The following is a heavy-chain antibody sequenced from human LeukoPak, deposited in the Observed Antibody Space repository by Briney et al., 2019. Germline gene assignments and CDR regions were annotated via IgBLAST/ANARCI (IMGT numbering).Heavy chain of an antibody. Sequence: ASVKVSCKASGYTFTSYGISWVRQAPGQGLEWMGLISAYNGNTNYAQKLQGRVTMTTDTSTSTAYMELRSLRSDDTAVYYCAREAATVKTAPYYFDYWGQGTLVTVSS. CDR1: GYTFTSYG. V-gene: IGHV1-18*01. CDR2: ISAYNGNT. D-gene: IGHD4-17*01. J-gene: IGHJ4*02. CDR3: AREAATVKTAPYYFDY.